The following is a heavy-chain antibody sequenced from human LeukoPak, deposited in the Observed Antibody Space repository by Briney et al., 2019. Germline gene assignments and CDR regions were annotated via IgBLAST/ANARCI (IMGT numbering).Heavy chain of an antibody. V-gene: IGHV4-59*01. CDR1: GGSISSYY. J-gene: IGHJ4*02. Sequence: KSSETLSLTCTVSGGSISSYYWSWIRQPPGKGLEWIGYIYYSGSTNYNPSLKSRVTISVDTFKNQFSLKLSSVTAADTAVYYCARAPYSSSWYMLDYWGQGTLVTVSS. D-gene: IGHD6-13*01. CDR2: IYYSGST. CDR3: ARAPYSSSWYMLDY.